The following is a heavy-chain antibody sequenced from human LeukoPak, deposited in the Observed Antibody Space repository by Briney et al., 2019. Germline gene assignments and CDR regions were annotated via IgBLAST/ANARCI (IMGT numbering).Heavy chain of an antibody. J-gene: IGHJ4*02. CDR3: AKPPPNCSSTSCYQHY. CDR1: GVTFSSYG. V-gene: IGHV3-30*18. CDR2: ISYDGSNK. Sequence: GGSLRLSCAASGVTFSSYGMHWVRQAPRKGLEWVSIISYDGSNKYYADSAKGRFTISRDNSRNTLYLQMNSLRAEVSAVYYCAKPPPNCSSTSCYQHYWGQGTLVTVSS. D-gene: IGHD2-2*01.